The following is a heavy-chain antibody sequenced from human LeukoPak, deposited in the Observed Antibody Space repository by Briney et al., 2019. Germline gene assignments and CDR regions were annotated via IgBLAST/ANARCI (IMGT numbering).Heavy chain of an antibody. J-gene: IGHJ5*02. D-gene: IGHD2-15*01. Sequence: ASVKVSCKASGYTFTSYGISWVRQAPGQGLEWMGWISAYNGNTNYAQKLQGRVTMTTDTSTSTAYMELRSLRSDDTAVYYSARGGCSGGSCHLGIDPWGQGTLVTVSS. CDR3: ARGGCSGGSCHLGIDP. CDR2: ISAYNGNT. V-gene: IGHV1-18*01. CDR1: GYTFTSYG.